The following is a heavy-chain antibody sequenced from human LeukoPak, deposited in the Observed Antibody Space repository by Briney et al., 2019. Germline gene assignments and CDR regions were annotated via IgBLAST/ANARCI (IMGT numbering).Heavy chain of an antibody. Sequence: GASVKVSCKASGYTFTSYDINWVRQATGQGLEWMGWINPNSGGTNYAQKFQGRVTMTRDTSISTAYMELSRLRSDDTAVYYCAREGYCSSTSCETYYYYGMDVWGQGTTVTVSS. CDR2: INPNSGGT. J-gene: IGHJ6*02. CDR3: AREGYCSSTSCETYYYYGMDV. V-gene: IGHV1-2*02. CDR1: GYTFTSYD. D-gene: IGHD2-2*01.